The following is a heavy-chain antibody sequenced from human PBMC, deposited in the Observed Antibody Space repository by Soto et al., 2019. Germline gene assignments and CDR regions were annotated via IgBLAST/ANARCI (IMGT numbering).Heavy chain of an antibody. D-gene: IGHD4-17*01. CDR2: IYTTRSP. CDR3: ARRPAYGDYANLDT. J-gene: IGHJ5*02. Sequence: PSETLSLTCTVSGDSLSKYYCNWIRQPAGKGLEWIGRIYTTRSPNYNPSLKSRVTMSVDTSKNQFSLKLNLSTVTAADTAVYYCARRPAYGDYANLDTWGQGTLVTVSS. V-gene: IGHV4-4*07. CDR1: GDSLSKYY.